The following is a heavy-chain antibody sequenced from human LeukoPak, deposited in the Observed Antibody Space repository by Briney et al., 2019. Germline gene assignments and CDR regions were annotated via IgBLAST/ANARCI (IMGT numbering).Heavy chain of an antibody. Sequence: SETLSLTRTVSGGSISTYSWTWIRQPPGKGLEWIGYIYNSGSTNYNPSLKSRVTISVDTSKNEFSLKLSSVTAADTAVYYCASGSPWFDPWGQGTLVTVSS. CDR2: IYNSGST. D-gene: IGHD6-13*01. V-gene: IGHV4-59*08. J-gene: IGHJ5*02. CDR3: ASGSPWFDP. CDR1: GGSISTYS.